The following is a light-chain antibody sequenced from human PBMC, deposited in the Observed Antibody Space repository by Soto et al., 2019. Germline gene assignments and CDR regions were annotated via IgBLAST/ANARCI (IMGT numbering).Light chain of an antibody. V-gene: IGKV1-39*01. J-gene: IGKJ1*01. CDR2: AAS. CDR1: ESISKS. CDR3: QQYSNWPSWT. Sequence: DIQMTQSPSSLSAFVGDRVTITCRASESISKSLNWYQQKPGKAPKLLIFAASSLQSGVPSRFIGSGSGTEFTLTISSLQSEDFAVYYCQQYSNWPSWTFGQGTKVDIK.